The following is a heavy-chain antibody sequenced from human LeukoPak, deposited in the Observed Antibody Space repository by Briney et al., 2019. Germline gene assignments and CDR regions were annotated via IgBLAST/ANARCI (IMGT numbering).Heavy chain of an antibody. CDR1: GFTFSSYG. J-gene: IGHJ6*03. D-gene: IGHD1-26*01. CDR2: IRYDGSNK. Sequence: GGSLRLSCAASGFTFSSYGMLWVRQAPGKGLEWVAFIRYDGSNKYYADSVKGRFTISRDNSKNTLYLQMNSLRAEDTAVYYCAKEASGSYSYYYYYYMDVWGKGTTVTVSS. CDR3: AKEASGSYSYYYYYYMDV. V-gene: IGHV3-30*02.